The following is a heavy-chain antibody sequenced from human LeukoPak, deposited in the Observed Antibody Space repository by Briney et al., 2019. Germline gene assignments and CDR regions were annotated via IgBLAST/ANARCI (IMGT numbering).Heavy chain of an antibody. J-gene: IGHJ6*02. CDR1: GFTFSGSA. CDR2: IRSKANSYAT. V-gene: IGHV3-73*01. CDR3: TRDCSSTSYPKGYYHYYGMDV. Sequence: PGGSLRLSCAASGFTFSGSAMHWVRQASGKGLEWVGRIRSKANSYATAYAASVKGRFTISRDDSKNTAYLQMNSLKTEDTAVYYCTRDCSSTSYPKGYYHYYGMDVWGQGTTVIVSS. D-gene: IGHD2-2*01.